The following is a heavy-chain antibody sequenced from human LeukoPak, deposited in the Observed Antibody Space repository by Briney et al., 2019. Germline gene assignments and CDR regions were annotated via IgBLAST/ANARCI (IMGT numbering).Heavy chain of an antibody. CDR3: AKDYYDSSGYLFDY. V-gene: IGHV3-30-3*01. D-gene: IGHD3-22*01. CDR2: ISYDGSNK. J-gene: IGHJ4*02. CDR1: GFTFSSYA. Sequence: GGSLRLSCAASGFTFSSYAMHWVRQAPGKGLEWVAVISYDGSNKYYADSVRGRFTISRDNAKNTLYLQMNSLRAEDTALYYCAKDYYDSSGYLFDYWGQGTLSSSPQ.